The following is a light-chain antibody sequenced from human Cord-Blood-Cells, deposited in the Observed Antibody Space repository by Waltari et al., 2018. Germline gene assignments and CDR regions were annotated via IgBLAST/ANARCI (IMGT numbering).Light chain of an antibody. CDR3: SSYTSSSKV. Sequence: QSALTQPASVSGSPGQSIAISCTGTSSDFGGYNYVSWYQQHPGKAPKLMIYDVSKRPSGVSNRFSGSKSGNTASLTISGLQAEDEADYYCSSYTSSSKVFGGGTKLTVL. J-gene: IGLJ3*02. V-gene: IGLV2-14*01. CDR1: SSDFGGYNY. CDR2: DVS.